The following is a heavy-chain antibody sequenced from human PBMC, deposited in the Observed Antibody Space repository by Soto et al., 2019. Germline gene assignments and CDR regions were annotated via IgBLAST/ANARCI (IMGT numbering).Heavy chain of an antibody. V-gene: IGHV3-23*01. J-gene: IGHJ4*02. D-gene: IGHD6-19*01. CDR2: ISGSGGST. CDR1: GFTFSSCA. CDR3: AKHAAVAGIGQHCLDY. Sequence: GGSLRLSCAASGFTFSSCAMSLFRLAPGKGMEWVSAISGSGGSTYYADSAKGRFTISRDNSKNTLYLQMNSLRAEDTAVYYCAKHAAVAGIGQHCLDYWGQGTLVTASS.